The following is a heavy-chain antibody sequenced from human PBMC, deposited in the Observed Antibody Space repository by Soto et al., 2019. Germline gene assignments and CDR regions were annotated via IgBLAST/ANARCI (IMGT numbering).Heavy chain of an antibody. J-gene: IGHJ4*02. D-gene: IGHD3-10*01. CDR3: ETSFMVPVEFFDS. CDR2: IYYSGST. CDR1: NGSLSSNY. Sequence: SETLSLTCTVSNGSLSSNYWSWIRQSPGKGLEWIGNIYYSGSTNYNPSLKSRVTMSVDTSKNQFTLKLSSVTAADTGVYFCETSFMVPVEFFDSWGQGTLVTVSS. V-gene: IGHV4-59*01.